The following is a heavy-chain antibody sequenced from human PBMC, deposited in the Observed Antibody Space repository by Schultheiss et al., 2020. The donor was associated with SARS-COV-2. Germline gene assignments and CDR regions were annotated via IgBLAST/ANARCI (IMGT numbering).Heavy chain of an antibody. CDR3: ARGGDCSSAGCYWNWFDP. CDR2: IYYSGST. V-gene: IGHV4-34*01. D-gene: IGHD2-2*01. Sequence: SQTLSLTCAVYGGSFSGYYWSWIRQPPGRGLEWIGGIYYSGSTNYNPSLKSRVTISIDTSKNQFSLQLNSVTPEDTAVYYCARGGDCSSAGCYWNWFDPWGQGTLVTVSS. J-gene: IGHJ5*02. CDR1: GGSFSGYY.